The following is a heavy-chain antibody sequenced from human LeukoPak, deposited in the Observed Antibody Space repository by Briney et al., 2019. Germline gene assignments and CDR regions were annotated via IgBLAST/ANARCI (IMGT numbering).Heavy chain of an antibody. J-gene: IGHJ3*02. CDR2: INHSGST. V-gene: IGHV4-34*01. CDR1: GFTLSNAW. D-gene: IGHD3-22*01. Sequence: PGGSLRLSCAASGFTLSNAWMNWVRQAPGKGLEWIGEINHSGSTNYNPSLKSRVTISVDTSKNQFSLKLSSVTAADTAVYYCARLPDSWLFSRKVAFDIWGQGTMVTVSS. CDR3: ARLPDSWLFSRKVAFDI.